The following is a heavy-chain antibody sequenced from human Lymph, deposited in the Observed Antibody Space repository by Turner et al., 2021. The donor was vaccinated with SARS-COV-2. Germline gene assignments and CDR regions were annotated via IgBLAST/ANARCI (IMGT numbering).Heavy chain of an antibody. CDR1: GFTLSSYA. J-gene: IGHJ4*02. V-gene: IGHV3-23*01. CDR3: AKNEMAMIVVVITRFDY. Sequence: EVPLSESAVGVVEPAGALGLTCAASGFTLSSYAMSWVRQAPGKGLGWVSNISGSGGSTYYADYVKGRFTSTRDESKNTMYLQMNSLRAEDTAVYYCAKNEMAMIVVVITRFDYWGQGTLVTVSS. CDR2: ISGSGGST. D-gene: IGHD3-22*01.